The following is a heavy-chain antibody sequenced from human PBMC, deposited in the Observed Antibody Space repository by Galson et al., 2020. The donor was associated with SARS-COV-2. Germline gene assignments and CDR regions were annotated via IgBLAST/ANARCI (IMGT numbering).Heavy chain of an antibody. Sequence: GGSLRLSCAASGFTFSSYSMNWVRQAPGKGLEWVSSISSSSSYIYYADSVKGRFTISRDNAKNSLYLQMNSLRAEDTAVYYCARATDLAAVIDYWGQGTLVTVSS. CDR3: ARATDLAAVIDY. J-gene: IGHJ4*02. CDR1: GFTFSSYS. CDR2: ISSSSSYI. D-gene: IGHD6-13*01. V-gene: IGHV3-21*01.